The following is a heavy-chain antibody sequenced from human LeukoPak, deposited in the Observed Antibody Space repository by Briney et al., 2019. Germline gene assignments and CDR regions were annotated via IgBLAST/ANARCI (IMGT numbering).Heavy chain of an antibody. V-gene: IGHV4-39*01. Sequence: PSETLSLTCTVSGGSISSNSFYWGWIRQSPGKGLQWVGSVYYTGISYYNPSLKSRVTISVDTSKNQFSLKLTSATAADTAVYYCARAPGTTFDYWGHGNMVTVSS. CDR1: GGSISSNSFY. D-gene: IGHD4-17*01. CDR2: VYYTGIS. CDR3: ARAPGTTFDY. J-gene: IGHJ4*01.